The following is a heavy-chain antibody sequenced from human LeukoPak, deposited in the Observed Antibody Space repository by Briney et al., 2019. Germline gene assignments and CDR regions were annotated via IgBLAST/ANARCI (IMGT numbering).Heavy chain of an antibody. J-gene: IGHJ6*02. V-gene: IGHV3-48*03. CDR3: ARWRSVTTGYYYGMDV. CDR1: GFTFRSYE. Sequence: GGSLRLSCAASGFTFRSYEMNWVRQAPGKGLEWVSYIGSSGSTLYYADSVKGRFTISRDNAKNSLYLQMNSLRAEDTAVYYCARWRSVTTGYYYGMDVWGQGTSATVSS. D-gene: IGHD4-17*01. CDR2: IGSSGSTL.